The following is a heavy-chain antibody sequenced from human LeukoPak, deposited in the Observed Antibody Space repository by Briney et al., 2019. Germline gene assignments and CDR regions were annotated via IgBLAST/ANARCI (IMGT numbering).Heavy chain of an antibody. CDR2: INPNSGGT. CDR1: GYTFTGYY. D-gene: IGHD6-6*01. CDR3: ARVQAGYSSSSCAFDI. Sequence: ASVKVSCKASGYTFTGYYMHWVRQAPGQGLEWMGWINPNSGGTNYAQKFQGRVTMTRDTSISTAYMELSRLRSDDTAVYYCARVQAGYSSSSCAFDIWGQGTMVTVSS. V-gene: IGHV1-2*02. J-gene: IGHJ3*02.